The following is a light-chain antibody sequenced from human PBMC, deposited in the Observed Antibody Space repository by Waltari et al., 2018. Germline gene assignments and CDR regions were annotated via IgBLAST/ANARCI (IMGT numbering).Light chain of an antibody. V-gene: IGLV2-11*01. CDR3: SSYAGTYTGV. CDR1: SSDVGGYNY. CDR2: DVT. J-gene: IGLJ3*02. Sequence: QSALTQPRSVSESPGQSVTISCTGTSSDVGGYNYISWYQHPPGKAPKLIIYDVTKRPSGVPDRCSASKSGNTASLTISGLRAEDEADYYCSSYAGTYTGVFGGGTKLTVL.